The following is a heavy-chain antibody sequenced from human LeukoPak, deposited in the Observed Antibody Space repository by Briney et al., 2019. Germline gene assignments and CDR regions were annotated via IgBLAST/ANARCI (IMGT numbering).Heavy chain of an antibody. J-gene: IGHJ5*02. Sequence: GGSLRLSCAASGFTFSNYGMHWVRHAPGKGLEWVAFIRYDGSNKYYVDSVRGRFTISRDNSRNTLYLQMNSLRAEDTAVYYCAKLEMGWFDPWGQGTLVTVSS. CDR2: IRYDGSNK. CDR1: GFTFSNYG. V-gene: IGHV3-30*02. CDR3: AKLEMGWFDP. D-gene: IGHD1-1*01.